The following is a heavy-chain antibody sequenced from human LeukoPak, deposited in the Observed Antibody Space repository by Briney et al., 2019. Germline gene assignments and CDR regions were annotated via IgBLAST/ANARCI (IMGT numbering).Heavy chain of an antibody. J-gene: IGHJ6*02. V-gene: IGHV3-11*01. D-gene: IGHD6-6*01. CDR3: ARSRRVYSSSSAYFYGMDV. CDR2: ISSSGSTI. CDR1: GFTFSDYY. Sequence: GGSLRLSCAASGFTFSDYYMSWIRRAPGKGLEWVSYISSSGSTIYYADSVKGRFTISRDNAKNSLYLQMNSLRAEDTAVYYCARSRRVYSSSSAYFYGMDVWDQGTTVTVSS.